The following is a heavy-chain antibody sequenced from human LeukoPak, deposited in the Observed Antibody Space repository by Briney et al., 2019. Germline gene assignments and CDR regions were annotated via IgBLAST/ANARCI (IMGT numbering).Heavy chain of an antibody. Sequence: GGSLRLSCTASGFTFSDYGMHWVRQPPGKGLEWVAIIWYDGSNKTYEDSVKGRFTISRDNSKNTLYLQMNSLRAEDTAVYYCARGVDYFENSGTIDYWGQGTLVTVSS. D-gene: IGHD3-22*01. CDR2: IWYDGSNK. J-gene: IGHJ4*02. V-gene: IGHV3-33*01. CDR3: ARGVDYFENSGTIDY. CDR1: GFTFSDYG.